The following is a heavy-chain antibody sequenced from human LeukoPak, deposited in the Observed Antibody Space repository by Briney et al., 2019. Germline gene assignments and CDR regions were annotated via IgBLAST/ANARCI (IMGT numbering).Heavy chain of an antibody. J-gene: IGHJ5*02. CDR2: IIPIFGTA. CDR1: GGTFSSYA. Sequence: ASVKVSCKASGGTFSSYAISWVRQAPGQGLEWMGGIIPIFGTANYAQKFQGRVTITADKSTSTAYMELSSLRSEDTAVYYCARWLGYGSGWYGPVNWFDPWGQGTLVTVSS. CDR3: ARWLGYGSGWYGPVNWFDP. D-gene: IGHD6-19*01. V-gene: IGHV1-69*06.